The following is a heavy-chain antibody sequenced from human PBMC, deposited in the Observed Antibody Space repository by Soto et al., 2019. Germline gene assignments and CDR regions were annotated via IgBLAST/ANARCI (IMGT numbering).Heavy chain of an antibody. D-gene: IGHD3-3*01. Sequence: GGSLRLSCAASGFTFSSYGMHWVRQAPGKGLEWVAVISYDGSNKYYADSVKGRFTISRDNSKNTLYLQMNSLRAEDTAVYYCAKGYSVTIFGIENHYYGMDVWGQGTTVTVSS. CDR2: ISYDGSNK. J-gene: IGHJ6*02. CDR1: GFTFSSYG. CDR3: AKGYSVTIFGIENHYYGMDV. V-gene: IGHV3-30*18.